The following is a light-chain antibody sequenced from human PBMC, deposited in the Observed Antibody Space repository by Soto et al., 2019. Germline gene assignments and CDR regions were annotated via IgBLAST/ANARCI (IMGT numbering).Light chain of an antibody. CDR1: QSVSGSR. J-gene: IGKJ1*01. CDR2: GAF. Sequence: ETVLTQSPGTLSLSPGERATLSCRASQSVSGSRLAWYHQKPGQAPRLLIYGAFNRVTGIPGRFSGRGSGTGFTLTISRLEPEYFAVYYCEEYGNSPSTFGQGTKVDIK. V-gene: IGKV3-20*01. CDR3: EEYGNSPST.